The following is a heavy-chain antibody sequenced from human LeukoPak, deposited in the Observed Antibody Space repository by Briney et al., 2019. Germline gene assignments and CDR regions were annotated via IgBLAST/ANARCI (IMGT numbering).Heavy chain of an antibody. CDR2: MNPNSGNT. CDR1: GYTFTSYD. V-gene: IGHV1-8*02. D-gene: IGHD3-3*01. Sequence: SVKVSCKASGYTFTSYDINWVRQATGQGLEWMGWMNPNSGNTGYAQKFQGRVTMTRDTSISTAYMELSRLRSDDTAVYYCARDYDFWSGHWWFDPWGQGTLVTVSS. J-gene: IGHJ5*02. CDR3: ARDYDFWSGHWWFDP.